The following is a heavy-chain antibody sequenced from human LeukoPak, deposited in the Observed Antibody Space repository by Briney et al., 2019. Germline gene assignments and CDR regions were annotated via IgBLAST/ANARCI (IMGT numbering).Heavy chain of an antibody. D-gene: IGHD6-19*01. Sequence: ASVKVSCKASGYTFTSYDINWVRQATGQGLEWMGWMNPNSGNTGYAQKFQGRVTITRNTSISTAYMELSSLRSEDTAVYYCARGHRNTQWLVRYYYYYYMDVWGKGTTVTVSS. V-gene: IGHV1-8*03. CDR1: GYTFTSYD. CDR3: ARGHRNTQWLVRYYYYYYMDV. J-gene: IGHJ6*03. CDR2: MNPNSGNT.